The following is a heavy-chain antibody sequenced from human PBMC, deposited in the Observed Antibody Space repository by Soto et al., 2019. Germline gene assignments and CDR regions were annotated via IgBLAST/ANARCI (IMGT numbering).Heavy chain of an antibody. V-gene: IGHV3-30-3*01. CDR1: GFTFSSYA. CDR3: ATNPHYVGQLSPLAFDI. J-gene: IGHJ3*02. CDR2: ISYDGSNK. D-gene: IGHD3-16*01. Sequence: PGGSLRLSCAASGFTFSSYAMHWVRQAPGKGLEWVAVISYDGSNKYYADSVKGRFTISRDNSKNTLYPQMNSLRAEDTAVYYCATNPHYVGQLSPLAFDIWGQGTMVTDSS.